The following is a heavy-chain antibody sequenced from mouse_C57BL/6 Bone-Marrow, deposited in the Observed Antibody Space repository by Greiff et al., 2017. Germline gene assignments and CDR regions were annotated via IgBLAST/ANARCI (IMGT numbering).Heavy chain of an antibody. J-gene: IGHJ1*03. CDR3: ARVDYPLGYFDI. CDR2: ISYSGSP. Sequence: EVKLLESGPCLAKPSQTLSPTCSVTGYFITCDYWYWIRKFPGNKLEYIGYISYSGSPYYNPSLKSPIFITRETSKNQYYLQLNSVTTEDTATYDCARVDYPLGYFDIRRTGTTVSVSS. CDR1: GYFITCDY. D-gene: IGHD2-4*01. V-gene: IGHV3-8*01.